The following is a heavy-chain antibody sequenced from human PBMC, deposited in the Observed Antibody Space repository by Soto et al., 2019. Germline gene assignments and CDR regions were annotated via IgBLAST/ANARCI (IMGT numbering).Heavy chain of an antibody. CDR3: ARHRGYIGDDHHSDY. D-gene: IGHD5-12*01. CDR2: ISSSSSYI. Sequence: EVLLVESGGGLVKPGGSLRLSCEASGFPFSDYVINWVRQAPGKGLEWISSISSSSSYIDYADSVKGRFTISRDNAKNSLKLQTNRLRAEEKAMYYWARHRGYIGDDHHSDYWGQGTLVTVSS. J-gene: IGHJ4*02. CDR1: GFPFSDYV. V-gene: IGHV3-21*01.